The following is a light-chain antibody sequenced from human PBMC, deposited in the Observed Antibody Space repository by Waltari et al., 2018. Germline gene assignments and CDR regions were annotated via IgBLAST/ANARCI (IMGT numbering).Light chain of an antibody. CDR3: QKYGTRPAT. Sequence: EIVLTQSQGTLSLSPGERATLSCRASESIGRTLAWYQQKPGQPPRLLVYDASSRATGIPGRFSGSGSGTDFSLTISRLEPEDFAVYYCQKYGTRPATFGQGTKVEIK. V-gene: IGKV3-20*01. CDR1: ESIGRT. J-gene: IGKJ1*01. CDR2: DAS.